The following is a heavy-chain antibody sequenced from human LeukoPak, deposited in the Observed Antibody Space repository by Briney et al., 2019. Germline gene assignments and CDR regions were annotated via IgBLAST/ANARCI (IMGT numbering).Heavy chain of an antibody. Sequence: PSETLSLTCTVSGGSISSGGYYWSWIRQHPGKGLEWIGYIYYSGSTYYNPSLKSRVTISVDTSKNQFSLKLSSVTAADTAVYYCARGATNAFDIWGQGTMVTVSS. V-gene: IGHV4-31*03. CDR2: IYYSGST. J-gene: IGHJ3*02. CDR1: GGSISSGGYY. CDR3: ARGATNAFDI. D-gene: IGHD1-26*01.